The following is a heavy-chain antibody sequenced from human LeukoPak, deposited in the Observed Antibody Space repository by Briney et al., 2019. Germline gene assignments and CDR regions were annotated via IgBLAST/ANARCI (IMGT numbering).Heavy chain of an antibody. CDR1: GGTFSSYA. J-gene: IGHJ4*02. CDR3: ARSSILWFGDPHFEY. CDR2: IIPIFGTA. V-gene: IGHV1-69*05. Sequence: ASVKVSCKASGGTFSSYAISWVRQAPEQGREWMGGIIPIFGTANYAQTFQGRVTITTDESTSTAYMELSSLRSEDTAVYYCARSSILWFGDPHFEYWGQGTLVTVSS. D-gene: IGHD3-10*01.